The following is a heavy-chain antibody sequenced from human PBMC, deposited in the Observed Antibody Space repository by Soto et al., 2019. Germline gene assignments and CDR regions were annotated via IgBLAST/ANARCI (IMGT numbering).Heavy chain of an antibody. J-gene: IGHJ4*02. CDR1: GFTFSSYA. CDR3: AKADARSRIAVAGTPDY. D-gene: IGHD6-19*01. CDR2: ISGSGGST. Sequence: EVQLLESGGGLVQPGGSLRLSCAASGFTFSSYAMSWVRQAPGKGLEWVSAISGSGGSTYYADSVKGRFTISRDNSKNTLYLQMNSLRAEDTAVYYCAKADARSRIAVAGTPDYWGQGTLVTVSS. V-gene: IGHV3-23*01.